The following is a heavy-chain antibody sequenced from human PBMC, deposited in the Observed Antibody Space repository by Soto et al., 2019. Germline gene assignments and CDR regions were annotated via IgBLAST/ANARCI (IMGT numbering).Heavy chain of an antibody. V-gene: IGHV4-34*01. J-gene: IGHJ4*02. D-gene: IGHD4-17*01. Sequence: SETLSLTCAVYGGSFSGYYWSWIRQPPGKGLEWIGEINHSGSTNYNPSLKSRVTISVDTSKNQFSLKLSSVTAADTAVYYCARGNMTTAPIMNYWGQGTLVTVSS. CDR3: ARGNMTTAPIMNY. CDR1: GGSFSGYY. CDR2: INHSGST.